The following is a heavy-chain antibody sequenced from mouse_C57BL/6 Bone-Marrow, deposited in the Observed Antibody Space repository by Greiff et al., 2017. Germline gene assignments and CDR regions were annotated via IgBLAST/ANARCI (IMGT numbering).Heavy chain of an antibody. CDR1: GYTFTDYY. CDR2: IYPGSGNT. CDR3: ARGIYGYFDY. J-gene: IGHJ2*01. V-gene: IGHV1-76*01. Sequence: VQLQQSGAELVRPGASVKLSCKASGYTFTDYYINWVKQRPGQGLEWIARIYPGSGNTYYNEKFKGKATLTAEKSSSTAYMQLSSLTSEDSAVYFCARGIYGYFDYWGQGTTLTVSS. D-gene: IGHD1-1*01.